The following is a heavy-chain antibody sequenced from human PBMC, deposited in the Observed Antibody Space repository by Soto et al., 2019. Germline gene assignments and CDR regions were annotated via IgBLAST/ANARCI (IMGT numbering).Heavy chain of an antibody. V-gene: IGHV3-73*02. J-gene: IGHJ4*02. CDR2: IRRKANNYAT. Sequence: EVQLVESGGGLVQPGGSLKLSCAASGFIFSESALHWVRQASGKGLEWVGRIRRKANNYATTYAASVEGRFAISRDDSKNTAYPQMYSLKTEDTAIYYCTRGIDVWSGYPRYSLDYWGQGTLVTVSS. CDR1: GFIFSESA. D-gene: IGHD3-3*01. CDR3: TRGIDVWSGYPRYSLDY.